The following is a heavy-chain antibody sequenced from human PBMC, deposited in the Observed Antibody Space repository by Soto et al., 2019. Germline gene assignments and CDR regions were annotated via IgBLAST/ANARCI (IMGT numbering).Heavy chain of an antibody. CDR3: ARHGAGDGYNYYYYYGMDV. J-gene: IGHJ6*02. CDR2: IYSSGST. Sequence: GSLSLTCTVSGGSISSYYWSWIRQPPGKGLEWIGYIYSSGSTNYNPSLKSRVTISVDTSKNQFSLKLSSVTAADTAVYYCARHGAGDGYNYYYYYGMDVWGQGTTVTVSS. V-gene: IGHV4-59*08. D-gene: IGHD5-12*01. CDR1: GGSISSYY.